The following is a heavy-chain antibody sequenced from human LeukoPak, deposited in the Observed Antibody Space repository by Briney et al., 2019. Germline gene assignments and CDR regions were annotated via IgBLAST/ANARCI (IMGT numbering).Heavy chain of an antibody. V-gene: IGHV4-39*01. CDR1: GVSISSSTYY. J-gene: IGHJ4*02. Sequence: PSETLSLTCTVSGVSISSSTYYWGWIRQPPGKGLEWIGNIYYSGGTYYNPSLKSRVTIFVDTSKNQFSLKLSSVTAADTAVYFCARRNGPFDYWGQGTLVTVSS. CDR2: IYYSGGT. CDR3: ARRNGPFDY. D-gene: IGHD2-8*01.